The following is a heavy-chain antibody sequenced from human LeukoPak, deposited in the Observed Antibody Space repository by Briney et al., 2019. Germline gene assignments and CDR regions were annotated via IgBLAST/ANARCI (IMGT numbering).Heavy chain of an antibody. D-gene: IGHD5-12*01. V-gene: IGHV3-30*02. CDR3: AKASFSVATIPFFPFDY. CDR2: IRYDGSNK. Sequence: PGGSLRLSCAASGFTFSSYGMHWVRQAPGKGLEWVEFIRYDGSNKYYADSVKGRFTISRDNSKNTLYLQMNSLRAEDTAVYYCAKASFSVATIPFFPFDYWGQGTLDTVSS. J-gene: IGHJ4*02. CDR1: GFTFSSYG.